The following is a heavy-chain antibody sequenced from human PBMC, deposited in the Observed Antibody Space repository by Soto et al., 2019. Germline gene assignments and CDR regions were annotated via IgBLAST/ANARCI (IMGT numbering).Heavy chain of an antibody. Sequence: GGSLRLSCASSGFTFRRYWMHWVRQAPGKGLEFVSRITDDGSGTTYADSVKGRFTISRDNAKNTLYLQMNSLRAEDTAVYYCARDQTVTGPTTFDYCGQGTMVTVSS. CDR2: ITDDGSGT. D-gene: IGHD6-19*01. CDR3: ARDQTVTGPTTFDY. V-gene: IGHV3-74*03. J-gene: IGHJ4*02. CDR1: GFTFRRYW.